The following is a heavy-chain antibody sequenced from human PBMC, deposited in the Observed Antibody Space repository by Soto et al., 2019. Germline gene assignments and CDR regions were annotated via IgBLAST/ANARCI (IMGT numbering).Heavy chain of an antibody. V-gene: IGHV1-2*02. D-gene: IGHD1-26*01. CDR1: GHTFSGYY. CDR2: VNPNSGGT. Sequence: ASVKVSCKASGHTFSGYYVHWVRQAPGQGLEWMGWVNPNSGGTHYAQKFQGRVSMTRDTSLSAVYMKLRSLRRGDMAVYFCASDYVGDDLTGKTGEFGRFWGQGTLVTVSS. J-gene: IGHJ4*02. CDR3: ASDYVGDDLTGKTGEFGRF.